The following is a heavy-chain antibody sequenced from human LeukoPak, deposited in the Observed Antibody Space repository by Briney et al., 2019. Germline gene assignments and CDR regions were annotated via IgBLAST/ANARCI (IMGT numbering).Heavy chain of an antibody. CDR3: ARVGSDPFDY. CDR2: IKQDGSEK. J-gene: IGHJ4*02. Sequence: GGSLRLYCAASGVTLSSYWMSWVRQAPGKGLEWVANIKQDGSEKYYVDSVKGRFTISRDNAKNSLYLQMNSLRAEDTAVYYCARVGSDPFDYWGQGTLVTVSS. CDR1: GVTLSSYW. D-gene: IGHD6-25*01. V-gene: IGHV3-7*01.